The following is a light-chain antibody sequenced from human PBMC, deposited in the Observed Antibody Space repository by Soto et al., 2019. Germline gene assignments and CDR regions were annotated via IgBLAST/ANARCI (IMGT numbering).Light chain of an antibody. J-gene: IGLJ2*01. CDR2: DVS. V-gene: IGLV2-14*03. CDR3: SSYTSSSSVV. CDR1: SSDVGGYNY. Sequence: QSVLTQPASVSGSPGQSITISCTGTSSDVGGYNYVSWYQHHPGEVPKLMIYDVSNRPSGVSNRFSGSKSGNTASLTISGLQAEDEADYYCSSYTSSSSVVFGGGTKLTVL.